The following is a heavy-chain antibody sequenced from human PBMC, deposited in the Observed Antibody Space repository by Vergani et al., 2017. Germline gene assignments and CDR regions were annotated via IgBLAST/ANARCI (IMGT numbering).Heavy chain of an antibody. CDR3: ARHSTVEWLVKLGWIDP. V-gene: IGHV4-39*01. J-gene: IGHJ5*02. Sequence: QLQLQESGPGLVKPSATLSLTCSVSGASIRSSNYYWGWIRQPPGKGREWIASTYYSGSTYYNPSLKSRVTISVDTSKNQFSLKLSSVTAAVTAVYFCARHSTVEWLVKLGWIDPWGQGILVTVSS. CDR1: GASIRSSNYY. D-gene: IGHD6-19*01. CDR2: TYYSGST.